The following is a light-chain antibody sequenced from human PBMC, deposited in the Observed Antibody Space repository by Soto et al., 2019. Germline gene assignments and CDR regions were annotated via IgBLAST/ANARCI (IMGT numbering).Light chain of an antibody. V-gene: IGKV3-15*01. CDR1: QSVSGS. Sequence: EIVMTQSPATLSVSLGERVTLSCRASQSVSGSLAWYQQKPGQAPRLLIYGASTRATGIPARFSGSGSGTEFTLTINSLQSEDFAVYYCRQYNDWPPWTFGQGTKVESK. CDR2: GAS. J-gene: IGKJ1*01. CDR3: RQYNDWPPWT.